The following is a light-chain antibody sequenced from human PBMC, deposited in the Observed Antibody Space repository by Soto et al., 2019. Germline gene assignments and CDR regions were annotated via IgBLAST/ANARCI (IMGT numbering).Light chain of an antibody. CDR1: QSISSW. CDR2: KAS. Sequence: DIQMTQSPSTLSASVGDRVTITCRASQSISSWLAWYQQKPGKAPKLLIYKASSLESGVPSRFSGSGSGTEFILTISSLQPDDFATYYCKQYNSYSWTFGQGTRVDIK. CDR3: KQYNSYSWT. J-gene: IGKJ1*01. V-gene: IGKV1-5*03.